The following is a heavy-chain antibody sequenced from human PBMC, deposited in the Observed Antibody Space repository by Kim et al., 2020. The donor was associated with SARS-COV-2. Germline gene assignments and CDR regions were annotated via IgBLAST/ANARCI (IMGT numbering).Heavy chain of an antibody. D-gene: IGHD3-3*01. J-gene: IGHJ3*02. CDR1: GFTFSSYG. CDR3: ANGKGPRAIFPSFDI. CDR2: ISYDGSNK. Sequence: GGSLRLSCAASGFTFSSYGMHWVRQAPGKGLEWVAVISYDGSNKYYADSVKGRFTISRDNSKNTLYLQMNSLRAEDTAVYYCANGKGPRAIFPSFDIWGQGTMVTVSS. V-gene: IGHV3-30*18.